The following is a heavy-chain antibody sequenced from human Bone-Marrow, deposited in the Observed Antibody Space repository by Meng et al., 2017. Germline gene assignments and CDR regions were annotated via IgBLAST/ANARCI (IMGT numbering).Heavy chain of an antibody. Sequence: QVRLEQVWVEGKKPVFSVKVSCKASGGTLSSYAISWVRQAPGQGLEWMGGIIPIFGTANYAQKFQGRVTITTDESTSTAYMELSSLRSEDTAVYYCARTISSHAFNIWGQGTMVTVSS. CDR3: ARTISSHAFNI. V-gene: IGHV1-69*05. J-gene: IGHJ3*02. CDR1: GGTLSSYA. CDR2: IIPIFGTA. D-gene: IGHD6-13*01.